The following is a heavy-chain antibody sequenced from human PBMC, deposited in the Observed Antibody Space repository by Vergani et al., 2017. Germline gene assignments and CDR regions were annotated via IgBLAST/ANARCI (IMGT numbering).Heavy chain of an antibody. CDR1: GFTFSSYA. V-gene: IGHV3-23*01. CDR3: AKDTSYGQTSDY. D-gene: IGHD3-10*01. J-gene: IGHJ4*02. Sequence: EVQLLESGGGLVQPGGSLRLSCAASGFTFSSYAMSWVRQAPGKGLEWVSAISGSGGSAYYADSVKGRFTISRDNAKTTLYLQMNSLRAEDTAVYYCAKDTSYGQTSDYWGQGTLVTVSS. CDR2: ISGSGGSA.